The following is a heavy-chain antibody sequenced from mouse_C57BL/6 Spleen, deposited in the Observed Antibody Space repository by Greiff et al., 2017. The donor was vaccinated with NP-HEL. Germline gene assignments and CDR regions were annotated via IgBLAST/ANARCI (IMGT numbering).Heavy chain of an antibody. CDR2: IDPENGDT. V-gene: IGHV14-4*01. CDR3: TTAYDGRFAY. J-gene: IGHJ3*01. CDR1: GFNIKDDY. D-gene: IGHD2-3*01. Sequence: VQLKESGAELVRPGASVKLSCTASGFNIKDDYMHWVKQRPEQGQEWIGWIDPENGDTEYASKFQGKATITADTSSNTAYLQLSSLTSEDTAVYYCTTAYDGRFAYWGQGTLVTVSA.